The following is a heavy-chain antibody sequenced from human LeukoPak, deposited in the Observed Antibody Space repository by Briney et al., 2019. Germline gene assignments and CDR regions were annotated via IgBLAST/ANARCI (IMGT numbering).Heavy chain of an antibody. J-gene: IGHJ6*03. D-gene: IGHD4-11*01. CDR1: GYTLTNYY. CDR2: INPSGGGT. V-gene: IGHV1-46*01. Sequence: ASVKVSCKASGYTLTNYYIHWVRQAPGQGLEWMGIINPSGGGTSYAQKFQGRVIMTTDTSTSTAYMEVSSLRIEDTAVYYCASVTVTTWAPDGHMDVWGKGTTVTVSS. CDR3: ASVTVTTWAPDGHMDV.